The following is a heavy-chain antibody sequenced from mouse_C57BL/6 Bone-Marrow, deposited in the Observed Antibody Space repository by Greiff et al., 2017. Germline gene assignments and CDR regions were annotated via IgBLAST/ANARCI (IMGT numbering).Heavy chain of an antibody. J-gene: IGHJ3*01. Sequence: EVQLVESGGGLVKPGGSLKLSCAASGFTFSSYALSWVRQTPEERLEWVATISDGGSYTYYPDNVTDRFTISRDNAKNNLYLQMSHLKSEDTAMYYCARDDYGSSWFAYWGQGTLVTVSA. CDR1: GFTFSSYA. CDR2: ISDGGSYT. V-gene: IGHV5-4*01. D-gene: IGHD1-1*01. CDR3: ARDDYGSSWFAY.